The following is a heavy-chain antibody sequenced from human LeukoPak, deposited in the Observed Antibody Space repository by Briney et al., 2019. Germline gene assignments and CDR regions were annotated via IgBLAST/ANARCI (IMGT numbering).Heavy chain of an antibody. J-gene: IGHJ3*02. D-gene: IGHD4-17*01. Sequence: ASVKVSCKASGYTFTSYDINWVRQAPGQGLEWMGWMNPNSGNTGYAQKFQGRVTITRDTSASTAYMELSSLRSEDMAVYYCARDGPGRAFDIWGQGTMVTVSS. CDR2: MNPNSGNT. CDR1: GYTFTSYD. CDR3: ARDGPGRAFDI. V-gene: IGHV1-8*01.